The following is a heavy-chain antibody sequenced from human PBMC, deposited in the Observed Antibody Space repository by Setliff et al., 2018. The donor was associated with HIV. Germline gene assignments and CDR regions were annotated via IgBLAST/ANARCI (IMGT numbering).Heavy chain of an antibody. CDR3: ARDLNRGYSGYVYNWFDP. Sequence: SETLSLTCTVSGGSISRSSYYWGWIRQPAGKGLEWLGEINHSGRAKYNPSLKSRVTISEDTSKNQFSMKLSSVIAADTAVYYCARDLNRGYSGYVYNWFDPWGQGTLVTVSS. J-gene: IGHJ5*02. V-gene: IGHV4-39*07. D-gene: IGHD5-12*01. CDR1: GGSISRSSYY. CDR2: INHSGRA.